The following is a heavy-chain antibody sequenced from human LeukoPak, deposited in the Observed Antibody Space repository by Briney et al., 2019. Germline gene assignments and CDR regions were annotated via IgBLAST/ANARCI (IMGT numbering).Heavy chain of an antibody. CDR3: ASAYYDSSAQYY. V-gene: IGHV3-30-3*01. CDR2: ISYDGSNK. J-gene: IGHJ4*02. Sequence: GGSLRLSCAASGFTFSSYAMHWARQAPGKGLEWVAVISYDGSNKYYADSVKGRFTISRDNSKNTLYLQMNSLRAEDTAVYYCASAYYDSSAQYYWGQGTLVTVSS. D-gene: IGHD3-22*01. CDR1: GFTFSSYA.